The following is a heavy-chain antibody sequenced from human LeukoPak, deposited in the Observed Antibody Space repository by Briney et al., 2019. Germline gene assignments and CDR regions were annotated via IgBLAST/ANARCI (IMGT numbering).Heavy chain of an antibody. V-gene: IGHV3-48*01. J-gene: IGHJ5*02. CDR2: ISSGSEII. CDR1: GFTFSTYN. D-gene: IGHD1-26*01. CDR3: ARGSGSYPYNWFDP. Sequence: GGSLRLSCAASGFTFSTYNMNWVRQAPGKGLEWVSFISSGSEIIYYADSVKGRFTVSRDNAKNSLYLQMNSLRAEDTAVYYCARGSGSYPYNWFDPWGQGTLVTVSS.